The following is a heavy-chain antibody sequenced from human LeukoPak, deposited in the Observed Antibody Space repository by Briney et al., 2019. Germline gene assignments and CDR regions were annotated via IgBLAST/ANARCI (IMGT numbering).Heavy chain of an antibody. CDR1: GDSISSSSYY. D-gene: IGHD6-13*01. CDR3: ASDQQVGGQSGTHFDY. CDR2: IYYIGRT. Sequence: SGTLSLTCTVSGDSISSSSYYWGWIRQPPGKGLEWIGSIYYIGRTYYNPSLKSRVTISVDTSKNQFSLKLSSVTAADTAVYYCASDQQVGGQSGTHFDYWGQGTLVTVSS. V-gene: IGHV4-39*01. J-gene: IGHJ4*02.